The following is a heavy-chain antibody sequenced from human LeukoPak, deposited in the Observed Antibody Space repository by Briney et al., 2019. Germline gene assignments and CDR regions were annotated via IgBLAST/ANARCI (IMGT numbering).Heavy chain of an antibody. V-gene: IGHV4-59*01. Sequence: SETLSLTCTVSRGSISSFYWSSIRQPPGKGLEWIGYISYSGNTKYNPSLKSRVTISVDTSKNQFSLKLSSVTAADTAVYYCARDYGGKFDYWGQGTLVTVSS. D-gene: IGHD4-23*01. J-gene: IGHJ4*02. CDR2: ISYSGNT. CDR3: ARDYGGKFDY. CDR1: RGSISSFY.